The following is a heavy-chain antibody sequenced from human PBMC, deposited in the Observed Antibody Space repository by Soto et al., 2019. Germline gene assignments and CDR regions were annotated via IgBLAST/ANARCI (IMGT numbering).Heavy chain of an antibody. CDR1: GGSISSGNFS. V-gene: IGHV4-30-2*01. Sequence: PSETLSLTCTVSGGSISSGNFSWTWIRQPPGKGLEWIAYIFHTGSTFYNSSLKPRVSISVDRSKNQFSLKLKSVTETDTAVYYCARVKVGDLFRFNWFFDLWGRGTPVTVSS. CDR3: ARVKVGDLFRFNWFFDL. CDR2: IFHTGST. J-gene: IGHJ2*01. D-gene: IGHD3-3*01.